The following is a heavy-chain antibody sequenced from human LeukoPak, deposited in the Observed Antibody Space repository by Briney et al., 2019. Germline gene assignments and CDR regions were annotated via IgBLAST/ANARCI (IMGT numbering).Heavy chain of an antibody. V-gene: IGHV3-23*01. D-gene: IGHD3-22*01. CDR1: GFTFSSYA. J-gene: IGHJ5*01. Sequence: GGSLRLSCVASGFTFSSYALSWVRQAPGKGLEWVSSITDSGGNTYYADSVKGRFTISRDNSKDTLYLQMNSLSAEDTAAFYCAKGPYSFSSGYFDFWGQGTLVSVSS. CDR3: AKGPYSFSSGYFDF. CDR2: ITDSGGNT.